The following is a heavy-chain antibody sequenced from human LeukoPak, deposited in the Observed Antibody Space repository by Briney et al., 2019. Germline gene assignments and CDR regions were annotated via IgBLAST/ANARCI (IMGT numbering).Heavy chain of an antibody. CDR3: AKDGGLWVSAHWGDS. CDR1: GFIFSNYW. CDR2: ITTSDGNT. Sequence: GGSLRLSCAASGFIFSNYWMHWVRQAPGKGLEWVSTITTSDGNTYYADSVKGRFTVSRDNSKNTLFLQMNSLRAEDTAVYYCAKDGGLWVSAHWGDSWGRGTLVTVSS. J-gene: IGHJ4*02. D-gene: IGHD7-27*01. V-gene: IGHV3-23*01.